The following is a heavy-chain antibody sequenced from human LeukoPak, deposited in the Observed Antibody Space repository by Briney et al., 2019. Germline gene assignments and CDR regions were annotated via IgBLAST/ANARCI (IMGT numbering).Heavy chain of an antibody. CDR2: INHSGST. Sequence: PSETLSLTCAVYGGSFSGYYWSWIRQPPGKGLEWIGEINHSGSTNYNPSLKSRVTISVDTSKNQFSLKLSSVTAADTAVYYCARAGYDYVWGSYRYSYYYYYYMDVWGKGTTVTVSS. CDR3: ARAGYDYVWGSYRYSYYYYYYMDV. CDR1: GGSFSGYY. J-gene: IGHJ6*03. D-gene: IGHD3-16*02. V-gene: IGHV4-34*01.